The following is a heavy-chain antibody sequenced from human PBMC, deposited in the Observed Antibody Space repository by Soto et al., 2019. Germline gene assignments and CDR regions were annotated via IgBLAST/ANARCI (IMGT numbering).Heavy chain of an antibody. CDR1: GYSFTSYW. J-gene: IGHJ3*02. V-gene: IGHV5-51*01. CDR3: ARHPQYCISTSCNDAFDI. CDR2: IYPGDSDT. D-gene: IGHD2-2*01. Sequence: GESLKISCKGSGYSFTSYWIGWVRQMPGKGLEWMGIIYPGDSDTRYSPSFQGQVTISADKSISTAYLQWSSLKASDTAMYYCARHPQYCISTSCNDAFDIWGQGTMVTVSS.